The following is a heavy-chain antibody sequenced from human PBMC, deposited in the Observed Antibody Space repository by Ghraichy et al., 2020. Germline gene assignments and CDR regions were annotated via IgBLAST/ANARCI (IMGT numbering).Heavy chain of an antibody. CDR3: ARTSSYLPSYFDH. Sequence: SETLSLTCTVSGYSISSGGYSWSWIRQPPGKGLEWIGNLYHSESTYYNPSLKSRVTISVDRSKSQFSLRLSSVTAADTAVYYCARTSSYLPSYFDHWGQGTLVTVS. D-gene: IGHD2-2*01. J-gene: IGHJ4*02. CDR2: LYHSEST. CDR1: GYSISSGGYS. V-gene: IGHV4-30-2*01.